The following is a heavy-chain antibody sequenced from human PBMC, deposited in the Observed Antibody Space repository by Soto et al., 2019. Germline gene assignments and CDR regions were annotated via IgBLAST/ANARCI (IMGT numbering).Heavy chain of an antibody. J-gene: IGHJ6*02. V-gene: IGHV1-2*02. CDR1: GYTFTGYY. CDR3: ARAQRCSSTSCYPSGMDV. D-gene: IGHD2-2*01. Sequence: ASVKVSCKASGYTFTGYYMHWVRQAPGQGLEWMGWINPNSGGTNYAQKFQGRVTMTRDTSISTAYMELSRLRSDDTAVYYCARAQRCSSTSCYPSGMDVWGQGTTVTVSS. CDR2: INPNSGGT.